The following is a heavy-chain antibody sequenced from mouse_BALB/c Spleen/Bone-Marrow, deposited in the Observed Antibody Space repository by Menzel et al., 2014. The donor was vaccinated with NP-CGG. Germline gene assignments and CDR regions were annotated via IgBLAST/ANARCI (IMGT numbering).Heavy chain of an antibody. V-gene: IGHV1S81*02. J-gene: IGHJ3*01. D-gene: IGHD2-14*01. CDR1: GYTFTSYW. CDR2: INPSNGRT. CDR3: ARRDSRSWFAY. Sequence: QVQLQQSGAELVKPGASVQLSCKASGYTFTSYWMQWVRQRPGQGLEWIGEINPSNGRTNYNEKFKSKATLTVDKSSSTANMHLSSLTSEDSAVFYCARRDSRSWFAYWGQGTLVTVSA.